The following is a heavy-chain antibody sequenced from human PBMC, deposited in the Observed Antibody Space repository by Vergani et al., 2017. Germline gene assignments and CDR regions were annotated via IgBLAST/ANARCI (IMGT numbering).Heavy chain of an antibody. J-gene: IGHJ5*02. D-gene: IGHD6-19*01. CDR2: IYTSGST. CDR1: GGSISSGSYY. V-gene: IGHV4-61*02. Sequence: QVQLQESGPGLVKPSQTLSLTCTVSGGSISSGSYYWSWIRQPAGKGLEWIGRIYTSGSTNYNPSLKSRVTMSVDTSKNQFSMKLSSVTAADTAVYYCARVLKYSSGWNNGFDPWGQGTLVTVSS. CDR3: ARVLKYSSGWNNGFDP.